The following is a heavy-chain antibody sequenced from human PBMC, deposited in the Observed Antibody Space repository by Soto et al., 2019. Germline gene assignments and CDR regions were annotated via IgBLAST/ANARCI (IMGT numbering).Heavy chain of an antibody. CDR3: ARDSYSNSMPDY. V-gene: IGHV4-31*03. D-gene: IGHD4-4*01. Sequence: PSETLSLTCTVSGGSIISGGYYWSLIRQHPGKGLEWIGYIYYSGSTYYNPSLKSRVTISVDTSKNQFSLKLSSVTAADTAVYYCARDSYSNSMPDYWGQGTLVTVSS. J-gene: IGHJ4*02. CDR2: IYYSGST. CDR1: GGSIISGGYY.